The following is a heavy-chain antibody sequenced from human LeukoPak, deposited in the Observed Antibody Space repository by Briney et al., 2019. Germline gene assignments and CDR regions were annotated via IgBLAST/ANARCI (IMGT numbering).Heavy chain of an antibody. Sequence: ASVKVSCKASGYTFTSYGISWVRQAPGQGLEWMGWISAYNGDTNDAQKFQGRVTMTTETSTSTAHMGLRSLRSDDTAVYYCARVQMVRGVLIPEYFQHWGQGTLVTVSS. CDR1: GYTFTSYG. V-gene: IGHV1-18*01. CDR2: ISAYNGDT. D-gene: IGHD3-10*01. CDR3: ARVQMVRGVLIPEYFQH. J-gene: IGHJ1*01.